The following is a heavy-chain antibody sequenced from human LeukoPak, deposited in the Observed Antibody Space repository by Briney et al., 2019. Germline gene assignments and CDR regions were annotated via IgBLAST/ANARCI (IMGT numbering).Heavy chain of an antibody. Sequence: GGSLRLSCVASEFTFRSYEMNWVRQAPGKGLEWVSYISGSGNTILYADSVKGRFIISRDNAKKSLYLQMNSLRAEDTAVYYCANSGDYSDSFDIWGQGTMVTVSS. CDR1: EFTFRSYE. D-gene: IGHD4-17*01. CDR3: ANSGDYSDSFDI. J-gene: IGHJ3*02. V-gene: IGHV3-48*03. CDR2: ISGSGNTI.